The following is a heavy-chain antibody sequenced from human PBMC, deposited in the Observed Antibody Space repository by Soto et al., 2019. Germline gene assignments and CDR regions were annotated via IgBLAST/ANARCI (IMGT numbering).Heavy chain of an antibody. CDR3: ARGRGSYGDYSKYFQH. Sequence: SETLSLTCAVYGGSFSGYYWSWIRQPPGKGLEWIGEINHSGSTNYNPSLKSRVTISVDTSKNQFSLKLSSVTAADTAVYYCARGRGSYGDYSKYFQHWGQGTLVTVSS. J-gene: IGHJ1*01. V-gene: IGHV4-34*01. CDR2: INHSGST. CDR1: GGSFSGYY. D-gene: IGHD4-17*01.